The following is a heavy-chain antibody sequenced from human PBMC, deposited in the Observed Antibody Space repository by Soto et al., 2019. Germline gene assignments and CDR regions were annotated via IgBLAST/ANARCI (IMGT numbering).Heavy chain of an antibody. CDR1: GGSISSGGYS. CDR2: IYHSGST. V-gene: IGHV4-30-2*01. Sequence: QLQLQESGSGLVKPSQTLSLTCAVSGGSISSGGYSWSWIRQPPGKGLEWIGYIYHSGSTYYNPSLKSRVTISVDRSKNQFSLKLSSVTAADTGVYYCAAGGGFLEWLGAFDPWGQGTLVTVSS. CDR3: AAGGGFLEWLGAFDP. D-gene: IGHD3-3*01. J-gene: IGHJ5*02.